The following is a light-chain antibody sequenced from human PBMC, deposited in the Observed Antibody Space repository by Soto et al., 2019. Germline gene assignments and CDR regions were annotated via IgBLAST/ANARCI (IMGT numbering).Light chain of an antibody. CDR2: AAS. Sequence: IQLTQSPSSLSASVGDRVTITCRASQGIGSYLAWYQQKPGEAPKLLIFAASTLQSGVPSRFSGSGSGTDFTLTISSLQPEDFATYYCLQHDSYPWTFGQGTKVDIK. J-gene: IGKJ1*01. V-gene: IGKV1-9*01. CDR1: QGIGSY. CDR3: LQHDSYPWT.